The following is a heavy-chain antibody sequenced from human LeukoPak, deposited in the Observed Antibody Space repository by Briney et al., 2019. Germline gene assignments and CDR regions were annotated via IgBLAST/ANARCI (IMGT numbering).Heavy chain of an antibody. CDR2: IDPSDSYT. V-gene: IGHV5-10-1*01. CDR1: GYSFTSYW. D-gene: IGHD5-18*01. CDR3: ARLHGRYEQLWPFDP. Sequence: GESLKISCKGSGYSFTSYWISWVRQMPGKGLEWMGRIDPSDSYTNYSPSFQGHVTISADKSISTAYLQWSSLKASDTAMYYCARLHGRYEQLWPFDPWGQGTLVTVSS. J-gene: IGHJ5*02.